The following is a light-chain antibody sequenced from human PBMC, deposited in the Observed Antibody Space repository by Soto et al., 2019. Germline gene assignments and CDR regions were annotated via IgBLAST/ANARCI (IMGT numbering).Light chain of an antibody. J-gene: IGKJ3*01. CDR3: QQYNNWPRT. CDR1: QSVSSK. V-gene: IGKV3-15*01. Sequence: EIVMTQSPATLSVSPGERATLSCRASQSVSSKLGWYQQKPGQAPRLLIYGASIRAPGIPARFSGSGSGTEFNLTISSLQSEDFEVYYCQQYNNWPRTFGPGTKVDIK. CDR2: GAS.